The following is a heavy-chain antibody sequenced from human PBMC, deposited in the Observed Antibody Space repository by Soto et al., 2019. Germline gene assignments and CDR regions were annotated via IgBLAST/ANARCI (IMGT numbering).Heavy chain of an antibody. V-gene: IGHV3-48*03. D-gene: IGHD6-19*01. CDR1: GFTFSSYE. J-gene: IGHJ6*02. CDR2: ISSSGSTI. Sequence: GGSLRLSCAASGFTFSSYELNWVRQAPGKGLEWVSYISSSGSTIYYADSGKGRFTISRDNAKNSLYLQMNSLRAEDTAVYYCARSIAVAGTIYYGMDVWGQGTTVTVSS. CDR3: ARSIAVAGTIYYGMDV.